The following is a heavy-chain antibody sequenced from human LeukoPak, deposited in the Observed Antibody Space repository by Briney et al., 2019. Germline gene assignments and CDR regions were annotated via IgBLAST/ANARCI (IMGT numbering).Heavy chain of an antibody. CDR2: IHYSGRA. Sequence: SETLSLTCTVSGDSISGSYWTWVRQPPGQGLEWIGQIHYSGRADYNPSLKRRITISVDTSKNQMSLTLTSVTAADTAIYYCVKFGVDYGMDVWGQGTTVTVSS. CDR3: VKFGVDYGMDV. J-gene: IGHJ6*02. D-gene: IGHD3-16*01. CDR1: GDSISGSY. V-gene: IGHV4-59*01.